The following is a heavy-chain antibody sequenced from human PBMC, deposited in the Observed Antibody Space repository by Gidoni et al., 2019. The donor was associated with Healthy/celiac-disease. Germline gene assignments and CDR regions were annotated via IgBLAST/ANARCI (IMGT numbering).Heavy chain of an antibody. Sequence: QVTLRESGPALVKTTQTLTLTSTFSRFSLITSGMCVSWIRQPPGKALEWLARIDWDDDKYYSTSLKTRLTISKDIYKNQVVLTMTNMDPVDTATYYCARTQVVPAAMGYDPWGQGTLVTVSS. CDR3: ARTQVVPAAMGYDP. CDR1: RFSLITSGMC. V-gene: IGHV2-70*15. J-gene: IGHJ5*02. D-gene: IGHD2-2*01. CDR2: IDWDDDK.